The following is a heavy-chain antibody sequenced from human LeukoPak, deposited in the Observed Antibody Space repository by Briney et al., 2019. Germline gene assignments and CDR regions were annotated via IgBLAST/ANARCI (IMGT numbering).Heavy chain of an antibody. J-gene: IGHJ4*02. CDR3: ARGAWATRLGS. Sequence: SETPSLTCAVSGESLNSYYWSWVRQPPGEGLEWIGEIYESGTTEYNPSLKSRVTISMVPSKQQFSLSLSSVTAADTAVYYCARGAWATRLGSWGLGTPVIVSS. D-gene: IGHD2-15*01. CDR2: IYESGTT. CDR1: GESLNSYY. V-gene: IGHV4-34*01.